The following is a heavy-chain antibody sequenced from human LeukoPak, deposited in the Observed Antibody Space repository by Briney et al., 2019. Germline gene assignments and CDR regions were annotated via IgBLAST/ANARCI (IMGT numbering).Heavy chain of an antibody. CDR2: IRYDGSNK. Sequence: GGSLRLYCAASGFTFSSYGMHWVRQAPGKGLAWAAFIRYDGSNKYYADSVKGRFTISRDNSKNTLYLQMNSLRAEDTAVYYCAKDRVVGATTRHHFQHWGQGTLVTVSS. V-gene: IGHV3-30*02. D-gene: IGHD1-26*01. CDR1: GFTFSSYG. J-gene: IGHJ1*01. CDR3: AKDRVVGATTRHHFQH.